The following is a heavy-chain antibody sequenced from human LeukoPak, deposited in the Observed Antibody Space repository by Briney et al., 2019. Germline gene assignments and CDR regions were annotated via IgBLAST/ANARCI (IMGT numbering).Heavy chain of an antibody. Sequence: ASVKVSCKASGGTFSSYAISWVRQAPGQGLEWMGWINPNSGGTNYAQKFQGRVTMTRDTSISTAYMELSRLRSDDTAAYYCAANPNCSGGSCKSYYYYYGMDVWGQGTTVTVSS. V-gene: IGHV1-2*02. CDR2: INPNSGGT. CDR1: GGTFSSYA. CDR3: AANPNCSGGSCKSYYYYYGMDV. D-gene: IGHD2-15*01. J-gene: IGHJ6*02.